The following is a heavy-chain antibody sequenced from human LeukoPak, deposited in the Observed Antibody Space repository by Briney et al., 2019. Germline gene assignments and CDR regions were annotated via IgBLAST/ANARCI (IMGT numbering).Heavy chain of an antibody. D-gene: IGHD3-10*01. J-gene: IGHJ4*02. CDR1: GYTFTSYG. CDR3: AIWFGNRGQDY. V-gene: IGHV1-8*02. CDR2: TNPNSGNT. Sequence: ASVKVSCKASGYTFTSYGISWVRQAPGQGLEWMGWTNPNSGNTGYAQKFQGRVTMTRNTSISTAYMELSSLRSEDTAVYYCAIWFGNRGQDYWGQGTLVTVSS.